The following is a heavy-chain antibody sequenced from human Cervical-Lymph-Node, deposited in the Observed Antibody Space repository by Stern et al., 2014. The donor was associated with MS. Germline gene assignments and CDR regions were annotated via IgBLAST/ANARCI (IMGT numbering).Heavy chain of an antibody. Sequence: QLQLQESGPGLVKPSQTLSLTCTVTGGSVRSGIYYWSWIRQHPVRGLEWVGYIYYGGNTFYSPSLKSRLSISLDTAKNQFSLMLNSVTAADTAVYYCARVARGYCSGATCYAMDVWGQGTTVSVSS. V-gene: IGHV4-31*03. J-gene: IGHJ6*02. D-gene: IGHD2-15*01. CDR1: GGSVRSGIYY. CDR2: IYYGGNT. CDR3: ARVARGYCSGATCYAMDV.